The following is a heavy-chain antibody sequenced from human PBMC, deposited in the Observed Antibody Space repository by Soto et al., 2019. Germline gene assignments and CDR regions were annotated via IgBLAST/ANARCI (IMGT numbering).Heavy chain of an antibody. J-gene: IGHJ6*02. CDR1: GFIFSGSA. CDR2: IRSRANNFAT. Sequence: GSLRLSCAASGFIFSGSAIHWVRQASGKGLEWVGRIRSRANNFATSSAASVKGRFTFSRDDSKNTAYLQMNTLKPEDTAVYYCARGQGAAIGDYYYHGMDVWGQGATVTVSS. D-gene: IGHD2-2*02. CDR3: ARGQGAAIGDYYYHGMDV. V-gene: IGHV3-73*01.